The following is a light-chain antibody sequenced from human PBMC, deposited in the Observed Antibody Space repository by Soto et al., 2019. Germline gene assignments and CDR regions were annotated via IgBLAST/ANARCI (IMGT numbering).Light chain of an antibody. CDR3: QQYNT. J-gene: IGKJ2*01. CDR2: SAS. V-gene: IGKV3-20*01. Sequence: EIVLTQSPGTLSLSPGERAALSCRASQRVTSSKIAWYQHKPGQAPRLLIYSASSRAASVPERFSGSGSGTDFVLTISRLEPEDFAVYYCQQYNTFGQGTKLEIK. CDR1: QRVTSSK.